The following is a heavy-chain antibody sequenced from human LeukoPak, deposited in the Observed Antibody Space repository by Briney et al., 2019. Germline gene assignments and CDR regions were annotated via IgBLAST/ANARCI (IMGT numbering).Heavy chain of an antibody. V-gene: IGHV1-69*13. D-gene: IGHD3-10*01. J-gene: IGHJ4*02. CDR2: IIPIFGTA. CDR1: GGTFSSYA. CDR3: ARDLSPMVRGVIISQLLLY. Sequence: GASVKVSCKASGGTFSSYAISWVRQAPGQGLEWMGGIIPIFGTANYAQKFQGRVTITADESTSTAYMELSSLRSEDTAVYYCARDLSPMVRGVIISQLLLYWGQGTLVTVSS.